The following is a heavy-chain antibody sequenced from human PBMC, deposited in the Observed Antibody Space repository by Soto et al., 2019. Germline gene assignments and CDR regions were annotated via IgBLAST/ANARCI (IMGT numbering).Heavy chain of an antibody. Sequence: QVQLVESGGGVVQPGRALRLSCTASGLTFSSYGMHWVRQAPGKGLEWVAVISHDGSTKYYTDSVRGRFTLSRDNAKNTLYLQMNSLRAEDTAVYYCVTYYGDYESGVFEVWCQGTTVSVSS. V-gene: IGHV3-30*03. J-gene: IGHJ3*01. CDR1: GLTFSSYG. D-gene: IGHD4-17*01. CDR2: ISHDGSTK. CDR3: VTYYGDYESGVFEV.